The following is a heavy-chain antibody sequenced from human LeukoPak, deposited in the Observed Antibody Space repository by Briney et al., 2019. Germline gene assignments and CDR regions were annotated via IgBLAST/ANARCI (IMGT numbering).Heavy chain of an antibody. V-gene: IGHV3-33*01. CDR1: GFTFSSYG. CDR3: ARETRATGTFDI. Sequence: AGGSLRLSCAASGFTFSSYGMHWVRQAPGKGLEWVAVIWYDGSNKYYADSVKGRFTITRDNSKNTLYLQMNSLRAEDTAVYYCARETRATGTFDIWGQGTMVTVSS. J-gene: IGHJ3*02. CDR2: IWYDGSNK. D-gene: IGHD1-26*01.